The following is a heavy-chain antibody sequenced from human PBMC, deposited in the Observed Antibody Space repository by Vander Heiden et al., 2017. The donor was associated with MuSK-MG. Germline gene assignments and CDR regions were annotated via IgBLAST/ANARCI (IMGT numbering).Heavy chain of an antibody. CDR3: ARRGGHFDY. J-gene: IGHJ4*02. Sequence: QVQLQESGPGLVKPSETLSLTCAVSGYSISSGYYWGWIRQPPGKGLEWIGSIYHSGSTYYNPSLKSRVTISVDTSKNQFSLKLSSVTAADTAVDYCARRGGHFDYWGQGTLVTVSS. CDR1: GYSISSGYY. CDR2: IYHSGST. D-gene: IGHD6-25*01. V-gene: IGHV4-38-2*01.